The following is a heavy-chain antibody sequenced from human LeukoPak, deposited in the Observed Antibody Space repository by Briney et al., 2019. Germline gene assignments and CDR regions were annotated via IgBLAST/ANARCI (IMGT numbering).Heavy chain of an antibody. Sequence: GGSLRLSCAASGFTFSSYAMYWVRQAPGKGLEWVAFIHYVGSKKYYADSVKGRFTISRDNSKNTLYLQMNSLRAEDTAVYYCARDGGYSSGWYYAFDIWGQGTMVTVSS. CDR1: GFTFSSYA. V-gene: IGHV3-30*02. CDR2: IHYVGSKK. D-gene: IGHD6-19*01. J-gene: IGHJ3*02. CDR3: ARDGGYSSGWYYAFDI.